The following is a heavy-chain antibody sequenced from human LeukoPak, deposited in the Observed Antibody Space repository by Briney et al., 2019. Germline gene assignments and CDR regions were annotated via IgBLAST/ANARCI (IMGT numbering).Heavy chain of an antibody. J-gene: IGHJ4*02. V-gene: IGHV3-66*01. CDR3: AKTSYTSGWYVGYFDY. D-gene: IGHD6-19*01. CDR1: GFTVSRNY. CDR2: IYSGGST. Sequence: GGSLRLSCAASGFTVSRNYVSWVRQAPGKGLEWVSVIYSGGSTYYSDSVKGRFTISRDNSKNTLFLQMNSLRAEDTAVYYCAKTSYTSGWYVGYFDYWGQGTLVTVSS.